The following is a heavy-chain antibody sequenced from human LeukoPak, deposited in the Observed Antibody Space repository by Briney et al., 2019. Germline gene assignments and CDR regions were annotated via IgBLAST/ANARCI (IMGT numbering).Heavy chain of an antibody. Sequence: ASVKVSCKASGYTFTSYGISWVRQAPGQGLEWMGWISAYNGNTNYAQKLQGRVTITTDTSTSTAYMELRSLRSDDTAVYYCARDGLVRGVIPYYYYGMDVWGQGTTVTVSS. J-gene: IGHJ6*02. CDR1: GYTFTSYG. V-gene: IGHV1-18*01. D-gene: IGHD3-10*01. CDR3: ARDGLVRGVIPYYYYGMDV. CDR2: ISAYNGNT.